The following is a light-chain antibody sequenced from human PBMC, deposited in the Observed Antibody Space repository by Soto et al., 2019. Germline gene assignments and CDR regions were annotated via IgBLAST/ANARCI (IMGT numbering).Light chain of an antibody. J-gene: IGKJ5*01. CDR2: DAS. CDR1: QSVSSY. V-gene: IGKV3-11*01. CDR3: QQRSKWPPEVT. Sequence: EIVLTPSPATLSLSPGERATLSCRASQSVSSYLAWYQQKPGQAPRLLIYDASNRATGISARFSGSGSGTDFTLTISSLEPEDFAVYYCQQRSKWPPEVTFGQGTRLEIK.